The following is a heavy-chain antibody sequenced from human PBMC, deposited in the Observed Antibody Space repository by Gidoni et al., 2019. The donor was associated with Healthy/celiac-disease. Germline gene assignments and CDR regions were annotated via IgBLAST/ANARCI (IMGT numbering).Heavy chain of an antibody. CDR3: AIPYYYDSSGYYYYYGMDV. V-gene: IGHV1-18*01. Sequence: PGQGLEWMGWISAYNGNTNYAQKLQGRVTMTTDTSTSTAYMELRSLRRDDTAVYYCAIPYYYDSSGYYYYYGMDVWGQGTTVTVSS. D-gene: IGHD3-22*01. CDR2: ISAYNGNT. J-gene: IGHJ6*02.